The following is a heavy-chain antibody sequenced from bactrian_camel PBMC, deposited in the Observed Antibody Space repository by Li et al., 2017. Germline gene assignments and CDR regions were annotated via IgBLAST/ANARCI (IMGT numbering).Heavy chain of an antibody. CDR1: GYRSMSTYC. CDR3: ALRHCWYSEYNH. D-gene: IGHD6*01. Sequence: HVQLVESGGGSVQTGGSLRLSCAASGYRSMSTYCMGWFRQAPGKAREGIAVIDSDGDTAYAESMKDRFTISVDNAKNTLYLQMNSLKPEDTAMYYCALRHCWYSEYNHWGQGTQVTVS. J-gene: IGHJ4*01. V-gene: IGHV3S26*01. CDR2: IDSDGDT.